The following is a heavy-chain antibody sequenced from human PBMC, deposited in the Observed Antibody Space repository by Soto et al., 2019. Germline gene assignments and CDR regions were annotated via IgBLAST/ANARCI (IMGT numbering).Heavy chain of an antibody. CDR2: IVSDGSAK. Sequence: QVQLVESGGGVVQPGTSLRLSCAVSGFTFSTYVFHWVRQPPGKGLEWVAVIVSDGSAKYHADSVEGRFTISRDNSKYTLYLHMNSLRAEDTAVYYCARDDAFGNENGFDIWGQGTMVTVSS. V-gene: IGHV3-33*01. J-gene: IGHJ3*02. D-gene: IGHD1-1*01. CDR1: GFTFSTYV. CDR3: ARDDAFGNENGFDI.